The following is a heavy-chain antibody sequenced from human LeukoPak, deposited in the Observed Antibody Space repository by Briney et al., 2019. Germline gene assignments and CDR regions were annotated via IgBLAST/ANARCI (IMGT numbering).Heavy chain of an antibody. Sequence: GGSLRLSCATSGFIFSTYTMNWVRQAPGKGLEWVSGIYSVDDGGITYYAESVKGRFTISRDNSNNMVYLQMNSVRAEDTAIYYCAKDLKNDGKWEADYWGQGTLVTVSS. D-gene: IGHD1-26*01. CDR2: IYSVDDGGIT. J-gene: IGHJ4*02. CDR1: GFIFSTYT. V-gene: IGHV3-23*01. CDR3: AKDLKNDGKWEADY.